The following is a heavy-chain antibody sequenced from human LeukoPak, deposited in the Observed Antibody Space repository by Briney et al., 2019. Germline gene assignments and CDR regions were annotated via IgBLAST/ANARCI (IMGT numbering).Heavy chain of an antibody. CDR1: GFTFSSYW. J-gene: IGHJ4*02. D-gene: IGHD3-9*01. V-gene: IGHV3-7*01. CDR3: AREVFDRSLFFDY. CDR2: IKVDGSEK. Sequence: PGGSLRLSCAASGFTFSSYWMTWVRQAPGKGLEWVANIKVDGSEKYYVDSVKGRFTISRDNAKNSLYLQMSSLRAEDTAVYYCAREVFDRSLFFDYWGQGTLVTVSS.